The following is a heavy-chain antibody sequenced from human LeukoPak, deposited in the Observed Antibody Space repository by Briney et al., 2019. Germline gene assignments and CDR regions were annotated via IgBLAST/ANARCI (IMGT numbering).Heavy chain of an antibody. D-gene: IGHD5-18*01. CDR3: ARLHLWIQLWSGQFDY. CDR1: GFTFSSYV. CDR2: ISYDGSNK. Sequence: GGSLRLSCAASGFTFSSYVMHWVRQAPGKGLEWVAVISYDGSNKYYADSVKGRFTISRDNSKNTLYLQMNSLRAEDTAVYYCARLHLWIQLWSGQFDYWGQGTLVTVSS. J-gene: IGHJ4*02. V-gene: IGHV3-30-3*01.